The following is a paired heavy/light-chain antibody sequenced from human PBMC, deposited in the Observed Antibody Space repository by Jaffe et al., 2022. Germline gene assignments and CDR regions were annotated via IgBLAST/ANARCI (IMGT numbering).Heavy chain of an antibody. CDR2: IHHSGRS. CDR1: GGSIISNNW. CDR3: ASNGVGGHWFAP. Sequence: QVQLQESGPGLVMPSGTLSLTCGVSGGSIISNNWWSWFRQSPGEGLDWIGEIHHSGRSAYNPSLKSRVSISLDKSKNQFFLNLNSVTAADTAMYYCASNGVGGHWFAPWGQGTLVTVSS. D-gene: IGHD3-3*01. J-gene: IGHJ5*02. V-gene: IGHV4-4*02.
Light chain of an antibody. V-gene: IGLV2-11*01. CDR3: CSYASTSSYV. CDR2: DVN. Sequence: QSALTQPRSVSGSPGQSVTISCTGTSSDVGRYNYVSWYKHPPGKAPKLMIFDVNQRPSGVPDRFSGSKSGNTASLTISGLQAEDEADYYCCSYASTSSYVFGTGTEVTVL. CDR1: SSDVGRYNY. J-gene: IGLJ1*01.